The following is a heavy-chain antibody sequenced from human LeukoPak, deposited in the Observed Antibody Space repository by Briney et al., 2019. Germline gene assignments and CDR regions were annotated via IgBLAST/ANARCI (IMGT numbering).Heavy chain of an antibody. V-gene: IGHV4-61*02. J-gene: IGHJ4*02. Sequence: SETLFLTCTVSGGSISSGSYYWSWIRQPAGKGLEWIGRIYTSGSTNYNPSLKSRVTISVDTSKNQFSLKLSSVTAADTAVYYCARDLYYYGSGSYVGLDYWGQGTLVTVSS. CDR3: ARDLYYYGSGSYVGLDY. D-gene: IGHD3-10*01. CDR1: GGSISSGSYY. CDR2: IYTSGST.